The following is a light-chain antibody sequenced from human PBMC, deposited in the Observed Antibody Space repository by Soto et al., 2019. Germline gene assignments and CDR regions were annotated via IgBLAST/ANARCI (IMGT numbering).Light chain of an antibody. J-gene: IGKJ1*01. CDR3: QHYNSDPWT. V-gene: IGKV1-5*01. CDR1: QTIRRW. CDR2: DAS. Sequence: DIEMTRSPSTLSASVGDRLTITCRASQTIRRWLAWYQQRPGKAPKVLIYDASTLESGVPARFSGSGSETEFTLTISSLQPEDSATYYCQHYNSDPWTFGQGTKVEIK.